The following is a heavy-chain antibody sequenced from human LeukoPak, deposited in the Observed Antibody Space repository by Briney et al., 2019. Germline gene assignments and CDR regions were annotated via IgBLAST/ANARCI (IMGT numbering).Heavy chain of an antibody. J-gene: IGHJ4*02. CDR3: ANHLACGSTSCPPFDY. Sequence: GGSLRLSCAASGFTFSSYSKNWVRQAPGKGLEWVSSISNSGSYIYYADSVKGRFTISRDNAKNSLYLQMNSLRAEDTAVYYCANHLACGSTSCPPFDYWGQGTLVTVSS. CDR2: ISNSGSYI. V-gene: IGHV3-21*01. CDR1: GFTFSSYS. D-gene: IGHD2-2*01.